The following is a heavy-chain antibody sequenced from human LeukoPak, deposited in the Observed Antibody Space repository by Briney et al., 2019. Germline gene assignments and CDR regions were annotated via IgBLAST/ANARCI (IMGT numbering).Heavy chain of an antibody. CDR3: ATVGYYDILTGYSSTIDY. Sequence: PGGSLRLSCAASRFTVSSNYMSWVRQAPGKGLEWVSVIYSGGSTYYAASVKSGLTISSDNSKNTTYLQIKSLRAAETAAFYCATVGYYDILTGYSSTIDYWGQKALVTVSP. D-gene: IGHD3-9*01. CDR2: IYSGGST. CDR1: RFTVSSNY. V-gene: IGHV3-53*01. J-gene: IGHJ4*02.